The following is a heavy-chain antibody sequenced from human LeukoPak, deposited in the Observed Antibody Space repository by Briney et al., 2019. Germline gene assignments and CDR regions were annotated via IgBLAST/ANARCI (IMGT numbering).Heavy chain of an antibody. J-gene: IGHJ4*02. CDR1: GITVRSNY. Sequence: GESLRLSCAASGITVRSNYMNWVRQAPGKGLEWVSVIYSGDRAYYADSVKDIFTISRDNSKNTLYLQMNSLRAEDTAVYFCARGTLIVGYFDYWGQGTLVTVSS. D-gene: IGHD3-22*01. CDR3: ARGTLIVGYFDY. V-gene: IGHV3-66*01. CDR2: IYSGDRA.